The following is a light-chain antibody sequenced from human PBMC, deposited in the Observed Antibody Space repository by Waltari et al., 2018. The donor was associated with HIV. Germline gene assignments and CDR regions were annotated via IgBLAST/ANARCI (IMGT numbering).Light chain of an antibody. CDR1: NIGSKS. V-gene: IGLV3-21*02. CDR3: QVWDSTYDPVV. Sequence: VAPGQTASITCGGNNIGSKSLQWYQQRPGQAPVLVVYDDGDRPSGIPERFSGSNSGNTATLTITRVEAGDEADYYCQVWDSTYDPVVFGVWTKLTVL. CDR2: DDG. J-gene: IGLJ2*01.